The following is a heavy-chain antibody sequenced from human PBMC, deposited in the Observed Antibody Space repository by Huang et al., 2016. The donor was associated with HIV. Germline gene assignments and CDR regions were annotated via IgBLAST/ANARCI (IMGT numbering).Heavy chain of an antibody. V-gene: IGHV3-9*01. CDR1: GFAFSQYA. Sequence: VQLVESGGGLVQPGWSLRLSCAAYGFAFSQYAVPWVRQSPGKGLEWVSGIGGNSGDIAYAASVRGRFVISRDNAKKSLYLKMNGLRLEDTALYFCVIMDDYFDYWGQGVLVGVSS. D-gene: IGHD2-8*01. CDR2: IGGNSGDI. J-gene: IGHJ4*02. CDR3: VIMDDYFDY.